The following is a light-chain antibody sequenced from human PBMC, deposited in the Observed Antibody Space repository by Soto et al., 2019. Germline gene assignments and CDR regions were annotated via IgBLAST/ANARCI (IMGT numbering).Light chain of an antibody. Sequence: EIVLTQSQATLSVSPGERATRXCRASQSVSSNLAWYQQKPGQAPRLLIYGASTRATGIPARFSGSGSGTEFTLTISSLQSEDFAVYYCQQYNNWRTFGQGTKVDI. CDR2: GAS. V-gene: IGKV3-15*01. J-gene: IGKJ1*01. CDR3: QQYNNWRT. CDR1: QSVSSN.